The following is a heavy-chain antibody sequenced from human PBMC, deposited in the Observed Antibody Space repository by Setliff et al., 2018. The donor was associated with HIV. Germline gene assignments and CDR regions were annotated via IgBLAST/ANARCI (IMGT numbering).Heavy chain of an antibody. D-gene: IGHD3-3*01. CDR3: ARHKTNYDFYAFDV. V-gene: IGHV4-39*01. Sequence: NPSETLSLTCTVSGGSFSSSTYSWGWIRQPPGLGLEWIGSIHSSGTTDYNPSLKSRVAMSVDTSRSQFSLKLTSVTAADTAVYYCARHKTNYDFYAFDVWGQGTTVTVS. CDR2: IHSSGTT. CDR1: GGSFSSSTYS. J-gene: IGHJ3*01.